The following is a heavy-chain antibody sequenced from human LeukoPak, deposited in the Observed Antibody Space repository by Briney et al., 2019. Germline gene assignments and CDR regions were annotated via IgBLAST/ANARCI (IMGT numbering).Heavy chain of an antibody. CDR1: GFTFSSYG. D-gene: IGHD3-10*01. CDR2: IWYGGTNK. Sequence: PGGSQRLSCAASGFTFSSYGMHWVRQAPGKGLEWVAVIWYGGTNKYYADSVKGRFTISRDNSKNTVYLQMNSLRAEDTAVYYCARDPYASGSYGDYWGQGTLVTVSS. J-gene: IGHJ4*02. V-gene: IGHV3-33*01. CDR3: ARDPYASGSYGDY.